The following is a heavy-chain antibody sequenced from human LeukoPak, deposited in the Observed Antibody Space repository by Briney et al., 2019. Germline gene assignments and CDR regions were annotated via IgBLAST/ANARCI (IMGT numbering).Heavy chain of an antibody. CDR2: IYYSGST. CDR1: SGSVSGYY. V-gene: IGHV4-59*02. CDR3: ARTAGYSSGWYGY. J-gene: IGHJ4*02. Sequence: SETLSLTCTVSSGSVSGYYWSWIRQSPGKGLEWIGNIYYSGSTNYNPSLKSRVTISVDTSKNQFSLNLSSVTAADTAVYYCARTAGYSSGWYGYWGQGTLVTVSS. D-gene: IGHD6-19*01.